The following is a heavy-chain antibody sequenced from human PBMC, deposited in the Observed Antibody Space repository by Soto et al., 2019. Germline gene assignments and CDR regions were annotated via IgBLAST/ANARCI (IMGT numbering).Heavy chain of an antibody. D-gene: IGHD2-2*01. CDR2: ISYDGSNK. CDR3: AKDQGRPYQLLSDFDY. V-gene: IGHV3-30*18. J-gene: IGHJ4*02. Sequence: QVQLVESGGGVVQPGRSLRLSCAASGFTFSSYGMHWVRQAPGKGLEWVAVISYDGSNKYYADSVKGRFTISRDNSKNMLYLQMNSLRAEDTAVYYCAKDQGRPYQLLSDFDYWGQGTLVTVSS. CDR1: GFTFSSYG.